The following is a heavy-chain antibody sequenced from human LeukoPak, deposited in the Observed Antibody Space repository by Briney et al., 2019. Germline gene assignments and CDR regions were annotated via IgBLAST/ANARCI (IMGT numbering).Heavy chain of an antibody. Sequence: SETLSLTCTVSGGSISSYYGSWIRQPPGKGLEWLGYIYYSGSTNYNPSLKSRVTISVDTSKNQFSLKLSSVTAADTAVYYCARVRVWGSYRYFDYWGQGTLVTVSS. J-gene: IGHJ4*02. D-gene: IGHD3-16*02. CDR2: IYYSGST. V-gene: IGHV4-59*01. CDR1: GGSISSYY. CDR3: ARVRVWGSYRYFDY.